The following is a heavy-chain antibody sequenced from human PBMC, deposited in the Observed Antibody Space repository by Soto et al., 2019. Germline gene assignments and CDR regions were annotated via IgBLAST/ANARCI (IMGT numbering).Heavy chain of an antibody. Sequence: SETLSLTCAVYGGSFSGYSWTWIRQPPGTGLEWIGEINHSGSTNYNPSLKSRVTISVDTSKNQFSLKLSSVTAADTAVYYCARHNGPLYVGYYYDMDVWGQGTTVTVSS. CDR1: GGSFSGYS. J-gene: IGHJ6*02. CDR3: ARHNGPLYVGYYYDMDV. V-gene: IGHV4-34*01. D-gene: IGHD3-16*01. CDR2: INHSGST.